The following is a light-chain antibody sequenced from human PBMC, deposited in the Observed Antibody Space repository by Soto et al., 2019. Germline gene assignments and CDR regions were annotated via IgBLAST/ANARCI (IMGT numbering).Light chain of an antibody. CDR2: DAS. V-gene: IGKV1-5*01. CDR3: QQYINYAT. J-gene: IGKJ1*01. Sequence: DIQMTQSPSALSAYVGDRVTFTCRASQSISTWLAWYQQKPGKAPKLLIYDASSLQSDVPSRFSGSGSGTKFTLTISALQTDDFASYYCQQYINYATFGQGTKVDIK. CDR1: QSISTW.